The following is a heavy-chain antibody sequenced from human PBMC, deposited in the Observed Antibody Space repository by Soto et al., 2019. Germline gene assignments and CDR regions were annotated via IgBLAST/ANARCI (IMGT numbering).Heavy chain of an antibody. CDR1: GFSLSTYA. V-gene: IGHV3-23*01. CDR3: AKGGTDNSGHYGDGDGMDA. D-gene: IGHD3-22*01. J-gene: IGHJ6*02. Sequence: EVQLLESGGGLVQPGGSLILSCAASGFSLSTYAMSWVRQAPGKGLEWVSAISASVNTTHYADSVKGRFTISRDTSKNTLYLQMNSLGVDDTAVYYCAKGGTDNSGHYGDGDGMDAWGQGTTVTVSS. CDR2: ISASVNTT.